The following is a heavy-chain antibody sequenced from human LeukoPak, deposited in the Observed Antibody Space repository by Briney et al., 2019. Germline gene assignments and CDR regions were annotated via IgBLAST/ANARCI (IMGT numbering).Heavy chain of an antibody. CDR2: IYYSGST. V-gene: IGHV4-59*12. CDR1: GGSISSYY. Sequence: SETLSLTCTVSGGSISSYYWSWIRQPPGKGLEWIGYIYYSGSTSYNPSLKSRATISIDTSKNQLSLKLSSVTAADTAVYYCARGNILSGYCFDFWGQGALVTVSS. J-gene: IGHJ4*02. CDR3: ARGNILSGYCFDF. D-gene: IGHD3-9*01.